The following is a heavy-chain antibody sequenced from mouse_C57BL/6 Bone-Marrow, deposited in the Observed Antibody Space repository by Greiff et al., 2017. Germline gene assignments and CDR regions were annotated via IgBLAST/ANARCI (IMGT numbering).Heavy chain of an antibody. V-gene: IGHV7-1*01. Sequence: EVKLVESGGGLVQSGRSLRLSCATSGFTFSDFYMEWVRQAPGKGLEWIAASSNKANDYTSEYSASVKGRFIVSRDTTQSILYLQMNALRGENTAIYNCARDASYDHGGFAYWGKGPLVTVSA. CDR1: GFTFSDFY. D-gene: IGHD2-4*01. CDR3: ARDASYDHGGFAY. J-gene: IGHJ3*01. CDR2: SSNKANDYTS.